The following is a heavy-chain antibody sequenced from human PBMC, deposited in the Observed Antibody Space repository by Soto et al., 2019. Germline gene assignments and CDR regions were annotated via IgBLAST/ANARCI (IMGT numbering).Heavy chain of an antibody. CDR3: ARAAYLYREANWFDP. CDR2: IYYSGST. J-gene: IGHJ5*02. V-gene: IGHV4-30-4*01. Sequence: PSETLSLTCTVAGGSISSGDYYWSWIRQPPGKGLEWIGYIYYSGSTYYNPSLKSRVTISVDTSKNQFSLKLSSVTAADTAVYYCARAAYLYREANWFDPWGQGTLVTVS. CDR1: GGSISSGDYY. D-gene: IGHD2-8*01.